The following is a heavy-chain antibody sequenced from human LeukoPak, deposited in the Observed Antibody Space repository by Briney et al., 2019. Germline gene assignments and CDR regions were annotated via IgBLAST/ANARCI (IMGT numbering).Heavy chain of an antibody. V-gene: IGHV1-2*06. CDR2: INPNSGDT. J-gene: IGHJ3*01. CDR1: GYTFTAYY. Sequence: ASVKVSCKASGYTFTAYYMHWVRQVPGQGLEWMGRINPNSGDTDYAQKFQGRVIMTRDTSISTAYLEVSRLRSDDTAVYYCARVDSGHDYGPSWGQGTTVTVSS. CDR3: ARVDSGHDYGPS. D-gene: IGHD5-12*01.